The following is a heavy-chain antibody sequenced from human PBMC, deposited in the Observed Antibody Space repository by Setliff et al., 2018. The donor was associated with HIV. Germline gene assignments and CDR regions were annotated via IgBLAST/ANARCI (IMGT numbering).Heavy chain of an antibody. J-gene: IGHJ6*02. CDR3: ARGDGYRANDAYYDTGMDV. V-gene: IGHV4-59*01. CDR2: IYYSGYS. CDR1: GGSISSDY. D-gene: IGHD5-12*01. Sequence: SETLSLTCTVSGGSISSDYWSWIRQPPGKGLEWIGSIYYSGYSNSKPSLKSRVTISLDTSKNQFSLKLSSVTAADTAVYYCARGDGYRANDAYYDTGMDVWGQGITVTVSS.